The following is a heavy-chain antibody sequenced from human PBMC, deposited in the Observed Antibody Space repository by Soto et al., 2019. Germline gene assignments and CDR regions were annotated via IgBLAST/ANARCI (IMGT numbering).Heavy chain of an antibody. CDR1: GGSISSGGYS. Sequence: SETLTLTCAVSGGSISSGGYSWSWIRQPPGKGLEWIGYIYYSGSTNYNPSLKSRVTISVDTSKNQFSLKLTSVTAADTAVYYCARHKGSSSWYPFDYWGQGALVTVSS. CDR2: IYYSGST. D-gene: IGHD6-13*01. J-gene: IGHJ4*02. V-gene: IGHV4-61*08. CDR3: ARHKGSSSWYPFDY.